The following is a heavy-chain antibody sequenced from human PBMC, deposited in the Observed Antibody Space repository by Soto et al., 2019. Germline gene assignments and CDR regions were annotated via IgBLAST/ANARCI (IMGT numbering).Heavy chain of an antibody. Sequence: EVQLVESGGGLVKPGGSLRLSCAASGFTFSSYSMNWVRQAPGKGLEWVSSISSSSSYIYYADSVKGRFTISRDNPKHSLYLQMNSVRAEDTAVYYCANTYCSGGSCYYLGAFDILGQGTMVTVSS. J-gene: IGHJ3*02. CDR3: ANTYCSGGSCYYLGAFDI. D-gene: IGHD2-15*01. V-gene: IGHV3-21*01. CDR1: GFTFSSYS. CDR2: ISSSSSYI.